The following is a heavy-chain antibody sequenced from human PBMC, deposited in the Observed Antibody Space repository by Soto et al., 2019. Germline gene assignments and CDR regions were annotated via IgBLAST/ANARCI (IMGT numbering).Heavy chain of an antibody. CDR2: IYYSGST. V-gene: IGHV4-59*01. CDR3: AREEARGYYFDY. D-gene: IGHD1-26*01. J-gene: IGHJ4*02. CDR1: GGSISSYY. Sequence: NPSETLSLTCTVSGGSISSYYWSWIRQPPGKGLEWIGYIYYSGSTNYNPSLKSRVTISVDTSKNQFSLKLSSVTAADTAVYYCAREEARGYYFDYWGQGTLVTVSS.